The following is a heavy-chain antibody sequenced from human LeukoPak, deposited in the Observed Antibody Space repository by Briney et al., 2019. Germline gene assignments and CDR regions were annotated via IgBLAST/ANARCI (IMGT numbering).Heavy chain of an antibody. D-gene: IGHD6-13*01. CDR3: ARDRSAAPADY. V-gene: IGHV4-59*01. J-gene: IGHJ4*02. CDR2: THDSGNS. CDR1: GGSISSYY. Sequence: SETLSLTCTVSGGSISSYYWSWIRQPPGKGLEWIGYTHDSGNSNYNPSLRSRVTLSIDTSKNQFSLKLTSVTAADTAVYYCARDRSAAPADYWGQGTLVTVSS.